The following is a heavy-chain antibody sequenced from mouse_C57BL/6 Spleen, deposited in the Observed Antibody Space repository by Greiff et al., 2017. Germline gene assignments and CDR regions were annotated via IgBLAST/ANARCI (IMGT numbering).Heavy chain of an antibody. CDR1: GYAFSSYW. D-gene: IGHD1-1*01. J-gene: IGHJ3*01. CDR3: ARDYYGSSVAWFAY. V-gene: IGHV1-80*01. Sequence: QVQLKESGAELVKPGASVKISCKASGYAFSSYWMNWVKQRPGKGLEWIGQIYPGDGDTNYNGKFKGKATLTADKSSSTAYMQLSSLTSEDSAVYFCARDYYGSSVAWFAYWGQGTLVTVSA. CDR2: IYPGDGDT.